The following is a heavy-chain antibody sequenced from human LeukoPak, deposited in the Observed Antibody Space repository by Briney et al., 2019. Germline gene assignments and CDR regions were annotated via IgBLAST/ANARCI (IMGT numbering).Heavy chain of an antibody. J-gene: IGHJ4*02. Sequence: GGSLRLSCAASGFTFSSYSMTWVRQAPGKGLEWLSYITTSSSSIYYADSVKGRFTISRDNAKNSLYLQMNSLRDEDTAVYYCARAGGAYNYDDYWGQGTLVTVSS. CDR2: ITTSSSSI. CDR1: GFTFSSYS. CDR3: ARAGGAYNYDDY. V-gene: IGHV3-48*02. D-gene: IGHD5-24*01.